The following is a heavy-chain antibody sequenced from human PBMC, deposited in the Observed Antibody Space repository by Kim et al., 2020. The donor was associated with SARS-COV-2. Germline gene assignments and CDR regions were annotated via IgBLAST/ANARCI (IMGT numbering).Heavy chain of an antibody. D-gene: IGHD5-12*01. V-gene: IGHV3-9*01. Sequence: GYADCVKGLFTISRDNAKNSQYMQMNSLGAEETAFYYGAKPGCSGYYYDYWGQGTLVTVSS. CDR3: AKPGCSGYYYDY. J-gene: IGHJ4*02.